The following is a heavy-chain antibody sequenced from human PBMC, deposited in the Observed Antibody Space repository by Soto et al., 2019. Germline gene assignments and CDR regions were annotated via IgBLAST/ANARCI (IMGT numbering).Heavy chain of an antibody. CDR2: IYYSGST. V-gene: IGHV4-39*01. CDR3: ASSIVVVPAAIPYYYYGMDV. Sequence: SGTLSLSCTVSGGSISSSSYYWGWIRQPPGKGLEWIGSIYYSGSTYYNPSLKSRVTISVDTSKNQFSLKLSSVTAADTAVYYCASSIVVVPAAIPYYYYGMDVWGQGTTVTVSS. D-gene: IGHD2-2*02. J-gene: IGHJ6*02. CDR1: GGSISSSSYY.